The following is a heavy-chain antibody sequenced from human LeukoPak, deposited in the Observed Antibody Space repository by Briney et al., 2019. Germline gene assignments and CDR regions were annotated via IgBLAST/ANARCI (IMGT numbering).Heavy chain of an antibody. D-gene: IGHD3-9*01. CDR2: ISPNSGGT. Sequence: ASVKVSFKTSGYTFTGSYLHWVRQAPGQGLEWMGWISPNSGGTNYAQKFQGRVTMTRDTSINTAYMELSGLRSDDTAVYYCATDHQSMRYPSCFDYWGQGTLVTVSS. CDR1: GYTFTGSY. V-gene: IGHV1-2*02. J-gene: IGHJ4*02. CDR3: ATDHQSMRYPSCFDY.